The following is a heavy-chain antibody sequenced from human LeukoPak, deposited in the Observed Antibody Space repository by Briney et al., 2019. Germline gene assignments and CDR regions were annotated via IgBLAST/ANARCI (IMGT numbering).Heavy chain of an antibody. CDR2: ISWNSGSI. J-gene: IGHJ4*02. Sequence: GGSLRLSCAASGFTFDDYAMHWVRQAPGKGLEWVSGISWNSGSIGYADSVKGRFTISRDNAKNSLYLQMNSLRAEDTALYYCAKEYYYDSSGYYYGYYFDYWGQGTLVTVSS. CDR1: GFTFDDYA. D-gene: IGHD3-22*01. V-gene: IGHV3-9*01. CDR3: AKEYYYDSSGYYYGYYFDY.